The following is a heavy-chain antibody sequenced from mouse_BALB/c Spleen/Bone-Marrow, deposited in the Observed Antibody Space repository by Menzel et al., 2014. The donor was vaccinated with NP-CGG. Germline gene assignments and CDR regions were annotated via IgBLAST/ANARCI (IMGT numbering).Heavy chain of an antibody. CDR3: ARWRYPYAMDY. V-gene: IGHV1-14*01. CDR2: INPYNDGT. D-gene: IGHD5-1-1*01. Sequence: EVQLVESGPELVKPGASVKMSCKASGYTFTSYVMHWVKQKPGQGLEWIGYINPYNDGTKYNEKFKGKATPTSDKSPSTAWMEVSSLSSEDAAVYYCARWRYPYAMDYWGQGTAVTVSS. J-gene: IGHJ4*01. CDR1: GYTFTSYV.